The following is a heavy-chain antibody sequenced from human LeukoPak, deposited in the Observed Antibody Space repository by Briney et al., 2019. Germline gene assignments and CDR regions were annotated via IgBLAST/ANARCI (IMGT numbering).Heavy chain of an antibody. D-gene: IGHD3-10*01. CDR1: GGSISSGGYS. CDR3: ARMDYYGSGSPYAFDI. J-gene: IGHJ3*02. V-gene: IGHV4-30-2*05. CDR2: IYHSGST. Sequence: SQTLSLTCAVSGGSISSGGYSWSWIRQPPGKGLEWIGYIYHSGSTYYNPSLKSRVTISVDTSKNQFSLKLSSVTAADTAVYYCARMDYYGSGSPYAFDIWGQGTMVTVSS.